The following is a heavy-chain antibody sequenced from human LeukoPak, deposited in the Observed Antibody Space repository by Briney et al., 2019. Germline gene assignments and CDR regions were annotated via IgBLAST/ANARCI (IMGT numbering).Heavy chain of an antibody. CDR2: IIPIFGIA. J-gene: IGHJ6*02. CDR1: GGTFSSYA. Sequence: VASVKVSCKASGGTFSSYAISWVRQAPGQGLEWMGRIIPIFGIANYARKFQGRVTITADKSTSTAYMELSSLRSEDTAVYYCARESDPSDYGMDVWGQGTTVTVSS. CDR3: ARESDPSDYGMDV. V-gene: IGHV1-69*04.